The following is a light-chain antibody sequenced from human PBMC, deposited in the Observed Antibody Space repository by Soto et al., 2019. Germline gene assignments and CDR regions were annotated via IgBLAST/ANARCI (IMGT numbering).Light chain of an antibody. Sequence: EIVMTQSPVTLSVSPGERAALSCRASQSVSSNLAWYQQKPGQPPRLLIFGASTRATGIPARFSGSASGTEFTLTISSLQSEDFAVYYCQQYNNWPLTFGQGTKVEIK. CDR2: GAS. J-gene: IGKJ1*01. CDR1: QSVSSN. CDR3: QQYNNWPLT. V-gene: IGKV3-15*01.